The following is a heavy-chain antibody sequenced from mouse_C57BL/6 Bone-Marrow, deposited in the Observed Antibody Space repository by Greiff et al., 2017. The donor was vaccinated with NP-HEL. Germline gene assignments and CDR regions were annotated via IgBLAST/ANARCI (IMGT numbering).Heavy chain of an antibody. CDR1: GYTFTSYW. CDR2: IDPSDSYT. D-gene: IGHD1-1*01. J-gene: IGHJ2*01. Sequence: QVQLQQPGAELVKPGASVKLSCKASGYTFTSYWMQWVKQRPGQGLEWIGEIDPSDSYTNYNQKFKGKATLTVDTSSSTAYMQLSSRTSEDSAVYYCARKGTVVPFDYWGQGTTLTVSS. CDR3: ARKGTVVPFDY. V-gene: IGHV1-50*01.